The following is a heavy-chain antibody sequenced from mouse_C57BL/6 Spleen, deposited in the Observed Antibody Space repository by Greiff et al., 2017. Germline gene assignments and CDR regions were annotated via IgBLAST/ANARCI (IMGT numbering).Heavy chain of an antibody. CDR2: INPNNGGT. V-gene: IGHV1-26*01. CDR1: GYTFTDYY. Sequence: VQLQQSGPELVKPGASVKISCKASGYTFTDYYMNWVKQSHGKSLEWIGDINPNNGGTSYNQKLKGKATLTVDKSSSTAYMELRSLTSEDSAVXYCARARYYGTSPYYFDYWGQGTTLTVSS. CDR3: ARARYYGTSPYYFDY. J-gene: IGHJ2*01. D-gene: IGHD1-1*01.